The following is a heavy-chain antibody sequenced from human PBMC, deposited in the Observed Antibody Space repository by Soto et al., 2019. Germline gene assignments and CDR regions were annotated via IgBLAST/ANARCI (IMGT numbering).Heavy chain of an antibody. D-gene: IGHD3-22*01. Sequence: PSETLSLTCTVSGGSISSGDYYWSWIRQPPGKGLEWIGYIYYSGSTYYNPSLKSRVTISVDTSKNQFSLKLSSVTAADTAVYYCARAFRDSSGYYYIRRYYFDYWGQGTLVTAS. V-gene: IGHV4-30-4*01. CDR1: GGSISSGDYY. CDR2: IYYSGST. CDR3: ARAFRDSSGYYYIRRYYFDY. J-gene: IGHJ4*02.